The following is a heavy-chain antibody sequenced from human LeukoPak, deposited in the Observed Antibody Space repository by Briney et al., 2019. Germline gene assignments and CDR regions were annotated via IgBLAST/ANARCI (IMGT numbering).Heavy chain of an antibody. Sequence: SGPTLVKPTQTFTLTCTFSGFSFSTSGVGVGWIRQPPGKALEWLAVIYWDEDKRYRPSLKSRLTITKDTSKNQVVLTMTNMDPVDTATYYCARSPYYDILTGSRGTFDYWGRGILVTVSS. CDR2: IYWDEDK. V-gene: IGHV2-5*02. CDR3: ARSPYYDILTGSRGTFDY. D-gene: IGHD3-9*01. J-gene: IGHJ4*02. CDR1: GFSFSTSGVG.